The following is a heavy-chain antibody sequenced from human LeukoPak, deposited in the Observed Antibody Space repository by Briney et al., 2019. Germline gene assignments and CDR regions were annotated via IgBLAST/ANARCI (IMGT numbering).Heavy chain of an antibody. CDR2: IYYSESI. CDR3: APDLIVGWLGI. V-gene: IGHV4-39*01. D-gene: IGHD1-26*01. J-gene: IGHJ3*02. Sequence: SETLSLTCTVSGGSISRSSYYWGSIRQPPGKGLVWNGSIYYSESIHYNPSLTSRVTISVDTSKNQFCLKLSSVTATDTDVYDCAPDLIVGWLGIWGQGRMVTVSS. CDR1: GGSISRSSYY.